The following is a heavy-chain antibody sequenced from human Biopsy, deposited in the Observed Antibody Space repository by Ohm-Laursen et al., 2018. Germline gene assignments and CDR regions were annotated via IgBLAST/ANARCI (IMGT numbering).Heavy chain of an antibody. D-gene: IGHD3-10*01. CDR1: DGSISNIINY. CDR3: ARHSFGSGRDF. J-gene: IGHJ4*02. Sequence: SDTLSLTCTVTDGSISNIINYWGWIRQPLGKGLEWLGRIYHTGITDYNPSLKRRVTLSLDTSNNHFSLNLSSLTAADTAVYYCARHSFGSGRDFWGQGTLVTVSS. CDR2: IYHTGIT. V-gene: IGHV4-39*01.